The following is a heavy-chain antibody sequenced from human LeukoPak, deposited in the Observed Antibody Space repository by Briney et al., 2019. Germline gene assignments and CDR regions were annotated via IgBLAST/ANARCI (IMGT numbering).Heavy chain of an antibody. D-gene: IGHD5-18*01. V-gene: IGHV4-31*03. CDR2: IYYSGST. J-gene: IGHJ6*02. CDR1: GGSISSGGYY. CDR3: ARRGYSYGYSYYYYGMDV. Sequence: SETLSLTCTVSGGSISSGGYYWSWIRQHPGKGLEWIGYIYYSGSTYYNPSLKSRVTISVDTSKNQFSLKLSSVTAADTAVYYCARRGYSYGYSYYYYGMDVWGQGTTVTVSS.